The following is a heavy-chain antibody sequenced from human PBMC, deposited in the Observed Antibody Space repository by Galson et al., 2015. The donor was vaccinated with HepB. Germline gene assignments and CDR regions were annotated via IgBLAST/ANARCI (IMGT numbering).Heavy chain of an antibody. CDR1: GYTFTGYY. D-gene: IGHD2-2*01. J-gene: IGHJ4*02. CDR3: AGVEVTRFDYFDY. CDR2: INPNSGGT. Sequence: SVKVSCKASGYTFTGYYMHWVRQAPGQGLEWMGWINPNSGGTNYAQKFQGRVTMTRDTSISTAYMELSRLRSDDTAVYYCAGVEVTRFDYFDYWGQGTLVTVSP. V-gene: IGHV1-2*02.